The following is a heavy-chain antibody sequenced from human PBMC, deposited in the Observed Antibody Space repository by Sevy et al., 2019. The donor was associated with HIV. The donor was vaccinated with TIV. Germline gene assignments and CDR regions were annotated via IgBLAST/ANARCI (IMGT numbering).Heavy chain of an antibody. CDR1: GCTFSSYA. CDR3: AREGSLQGV. V-gene: IGHV1-69*13. CDR2: IIPIFGTA. J-gene: IGHJ3*01. Sequence: AAVKVSFKASGCTFSSYASSWVRQAPLQGLDWMGWIIPIFGTANYAQKFQGRVTITADESTSTAYMELRSLRTEDTAVYYCAREGSLQGVWGQGKMVTVS.